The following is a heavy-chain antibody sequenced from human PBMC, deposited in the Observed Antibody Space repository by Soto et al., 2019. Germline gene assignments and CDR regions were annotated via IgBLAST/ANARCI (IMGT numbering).Heavy chain of an antibody. Sequence: GGSLRLSCAASGFTFSSYSMNWVRQAPGKGLEWVSSISSNSSYIYYADSVKGRFTISRDNAKNSLYLQMISLRAEDTAVYYCATLPSYYDILTGYYYWGQGTLVTVSS. CDR3: ATLPSYYDILTGYYY. D-gene: IGHD3-9*01. CDR1: GFTFSSYS. J-gene: IGHJ4*02. CDR2: ISSNSSYI. V-gene: IGHV3-21*01.